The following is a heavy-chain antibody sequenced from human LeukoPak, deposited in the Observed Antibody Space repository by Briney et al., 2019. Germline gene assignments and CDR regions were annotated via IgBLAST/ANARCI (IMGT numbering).Heavy chain of an antibody. CDR2: ISGSGGST. V-gene: IGHV3-23*01. D-gene: IGHD3-10*01. CDR1: GFTFSSYA. CDR3: AKVAKYYYGSETYYFFEH. Sequence: GESLRLSCAASGFTFSSYAMSWVRQAPGKGLEWVSAISGSGGSTYYADSVKGRFTISRDNSKNTLYLQMNSLRVEDAAVYYCAKVAKYYYGSETYYFFEHWGQGTPVTASS. J-gene: IGHJ4*02.